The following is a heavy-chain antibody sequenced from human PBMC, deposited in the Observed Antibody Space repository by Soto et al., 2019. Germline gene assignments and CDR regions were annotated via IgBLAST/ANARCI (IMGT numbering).Heavy chain of an antibody. V-gene: IGHV1-69*13. CDR3: ARNYDSSGYYYRVGAFDI. D-gene: IGHD3-22*01. J-gene: IGHJ3*02. Sequence: GASVKVSCKASGGTFSSYAISWVRQAPGQGLEWMGGIIPIFGTANYAQKFQGRVTITADESTSTAYMELSSLRSEDTALFYFARNYDSSGYYYRVGAFDIWGQGTMVTVSS. CDR2: IIPIFGTA. CDR1: GGTFSSYA.